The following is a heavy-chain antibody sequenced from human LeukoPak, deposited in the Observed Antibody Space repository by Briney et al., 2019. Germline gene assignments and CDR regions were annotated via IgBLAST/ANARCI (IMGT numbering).Heavy chain of an antibody. CDR2: INHSGST. CDR3: ARGRDCSSTSCYEGYYYYYGMDV. CDR1: GGSFSGYY. D-gene: IGHD2-2*01. J-gene: IGHJ6*02. Sequence: SETLSLTCAVYGGSFSGYYWSWIRQPPGKGLEWIGEINHSGSTNYNPSRKSRVTISVGTSKNQFSLKLSSVTAADTAVYYCARGRDCSSTSCYEGYYYYYGMDVWGQGTTVTVSS. V-gene: IGHV4-34*01.